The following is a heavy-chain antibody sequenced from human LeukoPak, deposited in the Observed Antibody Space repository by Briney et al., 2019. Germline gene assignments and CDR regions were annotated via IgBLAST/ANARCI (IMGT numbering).Heavy chain of an antibody. CDR1: GYTFTGYY. D-gene: IGHD5-12*01. V-gene: IGHV1-2*02. J-gene: IGHJ4*02. Sequence: ASVKVSCKASGYTFTGYYMHWVRQAPGQGLEWMGWINPNSGGTNYAQKFQGRVTMTTDTSTSTAYMELRSLRSDDTAVYYCARVGGYDLSFDYWGQGTLATVSS. CDR3: ARVGGYDLSFDY. CDR2: INPNSGGT.